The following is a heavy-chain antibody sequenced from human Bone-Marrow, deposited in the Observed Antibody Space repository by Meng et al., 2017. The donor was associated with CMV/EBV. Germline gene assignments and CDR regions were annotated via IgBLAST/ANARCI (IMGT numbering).Heavy chain of an antibody. CDR3: AAGYTSAWTPPGY. J-gene: IGHJ4*02. Sequence: SLKISCVASGFTFSDYYMSWIRQAPGKGLEWTSYIRSSGNIIYYADSVKGRFTISRDNAKNSLDLQMNNLRAEDTAVYYCAAGYTSAWTPPGYWGQGTLVTVSS. CDR1: GFTFSDYY. CDR2: IRSSGNII. V-gene: IGHV3-11*01. D-gene: IGHD6-19*01.